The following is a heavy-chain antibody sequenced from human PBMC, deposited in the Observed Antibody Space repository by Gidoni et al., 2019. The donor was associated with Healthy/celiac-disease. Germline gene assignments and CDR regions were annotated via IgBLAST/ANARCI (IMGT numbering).Heavy chain of an antibody. CDR2: ISYDGSNK. CDR3: AKADTEPIYYYGMDV. CDR1: GFTSSSYG. D-gene: IGHD5-18*01. J-gene: IGHJ6*02. V-gene: IGHV3-30*18. Sequence: QVQLVESGGGVVQPGRSLRLSRSAPGFTSSSYGMHWVRQAPGKGLEWVAVISYDGSNKYYADSVKGRFTISRDNSKNTLYLQMNSLRAEDTAVYYCAKADTEPIYYYGMDVWGQGTTVTVSS.